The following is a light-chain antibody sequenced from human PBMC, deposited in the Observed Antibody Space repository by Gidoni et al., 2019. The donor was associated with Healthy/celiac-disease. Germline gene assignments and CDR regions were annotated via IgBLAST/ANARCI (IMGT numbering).Light chain of an antibody. CDR2: KAS. Sequence: DIQMTQSRSTLSASVGYRVTITCRASQSISSWLAWYQQKPGKAPKLLIYKASSLESGVPSRFSGSGSGTEFTLTIISLQPDDFATYYCQQYYSYSIYTFGQGTKLEIK. CDR1: QSISSW. V-gene: IGKV1-5*03. J-gene: IGKJ2*01. CDR3: QQYYSYSIYT.